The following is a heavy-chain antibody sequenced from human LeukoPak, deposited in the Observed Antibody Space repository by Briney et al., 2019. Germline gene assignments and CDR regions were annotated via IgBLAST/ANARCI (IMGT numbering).Heavy chain of an antibody. J-gene: IGHJ4*02. D-gene: IGHD6-13*01. Sequence: PGGSLRLSCAASGFTFDDYGMSWVRQAPGKGLEWVSGINWNGGSTGYADSVKGRFTISRDNAKNSLYLQMNSLRAEDTALYYCAKDVRSSSWPVFSYWGQGTLVIVSS. V-gene: IGHV3-20*04. CDR1: GFTFDDYG. CDR3: AKDVRSSSWPVFSY. CDR2: INWNGGST.